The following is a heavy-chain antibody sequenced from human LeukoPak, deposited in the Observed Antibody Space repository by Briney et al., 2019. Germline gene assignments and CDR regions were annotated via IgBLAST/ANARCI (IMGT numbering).Heavy chain of an antibody. D-gene: IGHD5-18*01. Sequence: PGGSLRLSCAASRFTFSSYAMHWVRQAPGKGLEWVAAISYDGSNNYYADSVKGRFTISRDNSKNTLYLQMNSLRAEDTAVYYCARAYSYADFDYWGQGTLVTVSS. V-gene: IGHV3-30-3*01. CDR2: ISYDGSNN. J-gene: IGHJ4*02. CDR1: RFTFSSYA. CDR3: ARAYSYADFDY.